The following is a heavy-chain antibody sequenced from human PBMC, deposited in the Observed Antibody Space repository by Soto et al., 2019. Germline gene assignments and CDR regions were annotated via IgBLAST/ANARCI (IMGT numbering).Heavy chain of an antibody. D-gene: IGHD2-2*01. V-gene: IGHV3-73*01. J-gene: IGHJ4*02. CDR3: TVGVVVKAATDY. CDR1: GFTFSGPA. Sequence: GSLRLSCAGSGFTFSGPAIHWVRQPSGKGLEWVGRIRSKSNDYATSYATSVKGRFTISRDDSKNTAYLQMDRLETEDTAVYYCTVGVVVKAATDYWGQGTLVTVSS. CDR2: IRSKSNDYAT.